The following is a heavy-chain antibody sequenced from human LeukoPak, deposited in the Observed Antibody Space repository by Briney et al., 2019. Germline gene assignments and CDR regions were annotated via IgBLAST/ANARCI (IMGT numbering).Heavy chain of an antibody. CDR3: ARDPSIVGAPLTRDY. J-gene: IGHJ4*02. V-gene: IGHV1-18*01. CDR2: ISAYNGNT. Sequence: GASVKVSCKASGYTFTSYGISWVRHAPGQGLEWMGWISAYNGNTNYAQKLQGRVTMTTDTSTSTAYMELRSLRSDDTAVYYCARDPSIVGAPLTRDYWGQGTLVTVSS. CDR1: GYTFTSYG. D-gene: IGHD1-26*01.